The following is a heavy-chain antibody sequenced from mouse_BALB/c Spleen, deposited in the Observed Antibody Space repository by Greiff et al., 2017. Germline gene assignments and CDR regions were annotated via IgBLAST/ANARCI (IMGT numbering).Heavy chain of an antibody. V-gene: IGHV5-6-4*01. CDR2: ISSGGSYT. CDR3: TRDGRDYAMDY. Sequence: EVQRVESGGGLVKPGGSLKLSCAASGFTFSSYTMSWVRQTPEKRLEWVATISSGGSYTYYPDSVKGRFTISRDNAKNTLYLQMSSLKSEDTAMYYCTRDGRDYAMDYWGQGTSVTVSS. CDR1: GFTFSSYT. J-gene: IGHJ4*01.